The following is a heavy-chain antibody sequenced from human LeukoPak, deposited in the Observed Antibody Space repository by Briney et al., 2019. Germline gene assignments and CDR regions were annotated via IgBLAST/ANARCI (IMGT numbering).Heavy chain of an antibody. J-gene: IGHJ4*02. Sequence: GASVKVSCKASGYTFSGYYIHWVRQAPGQGLEWMGWINPNSGGTNYAQRFQGRVTMTRDTSISTAYMDLSRLRPDDTAVYYCARVPSWGHSDYWGQGTLVTVSS. CDR3: ARVPSWGHSDY. D-gene: IGHD2-2*01. CDR1: GYTFSGYY. V-gene: IGHV1-2*02. CDR2: INPNSGGT.